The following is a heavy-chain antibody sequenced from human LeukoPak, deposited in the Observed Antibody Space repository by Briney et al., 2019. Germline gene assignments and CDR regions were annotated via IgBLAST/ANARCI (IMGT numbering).Heavy chain of an antibody. J-gene: IGHJ5*02. V-gene: IGHV4-59*01. CDR3: ARDRRRAMITFGGAHNWFDP. Sequence: SETLSLTCTVSGGSISSYYWSWIRQPPGKGLEWIGYIYYSGSTNYNPSLKSRVTISVDTSKNQFSLKLSSVTAADTAVYYCARDRRRAMITFGGAHNWFDPWGQGTLVTVSS. CDR2: IYYSGST. CDR1: GGSISSYY. D-gene: IGHD3-16*01.